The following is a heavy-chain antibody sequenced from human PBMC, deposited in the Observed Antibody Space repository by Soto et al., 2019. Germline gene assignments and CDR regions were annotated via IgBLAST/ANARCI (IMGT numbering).Heavy chain of an antibody. CDR1: GFTFSRYA. CDR2: ISYSDHST. CDR3: ARRGGSNGWGDFDS. V-gene: IGHV3-23*01. D-gene: IGHD6-19*01. J-gene: IGHJ4*02. Sequence: EVQLWESGGGLVQPGGSLRLSCAASGFTFSRYAMNWVRQAPGKGLEWVSSISYSDHSTYYADSVKGRFTISRDNSKDTLYVQMNTLRAEDTAVYYCARRGGSNGWGDFDSWGQGTLVSVSS.